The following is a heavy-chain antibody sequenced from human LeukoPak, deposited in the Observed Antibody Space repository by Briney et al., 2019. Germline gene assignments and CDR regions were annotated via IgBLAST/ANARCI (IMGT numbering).Heavy chain of an antibody. CDR3: AGYCSSVSCRNIDY. J-gene: IGHJ4*02. CDR2: ISDSSSAM. Sequence: GGSLRLSCAASGFTFSGYSMNCVRQAPGKGLEWVSYISDSSSAMYYADSVKGRFTISRDNAKNSLYLQMNSLRAEDTAVYYCAGYCSSVSCRNIDYWGQGTLVTVSS. V-gene: IGHV3-48*04. D-gene: IGHD2-2*01. CDR1: GFTFSGYS.